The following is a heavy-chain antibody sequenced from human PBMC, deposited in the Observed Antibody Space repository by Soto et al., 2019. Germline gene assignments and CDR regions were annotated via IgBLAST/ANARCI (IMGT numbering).Heavy chain of an antibody. CDR1: GGSINYYY. CDR3: ARHVGQGSNAFDI. V-gene: IGHV4-59*08. CDR2: IYYTGGP. Sequence: QVQLQESGPGLVKPSETLSLTCTVSGGSINYYYWSWIRQPPGKGLDWIGSIYYTGGPNYNPSLESRVTISLDTSKNQFSLKLYTVTAAATSVYYCARHVGQGSNAFDIWGPGTMVTVSS. J-gene: IGHJ3*02.